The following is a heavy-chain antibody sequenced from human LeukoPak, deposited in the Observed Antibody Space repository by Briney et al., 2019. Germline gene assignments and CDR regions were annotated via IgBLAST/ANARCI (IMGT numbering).Heavy chain of an antibody. CDR3: ARPRGANYGSGSYYMAGDAFDI. Sequence: GGSLRLSCAASGFTFSSYAMHWVRQAPGKGLEWVAVISYDGSNKYYADSVKGRFTISRDNSKNTLYLQMNSLRAEDTAVYYCARPRGANYGSGSYYMAGDAFDIWGQGTMVTVSS. CDR1: GFTFSSYA. CDR2: ISYDGSNK. J-gene: IGHJ3*02. D-gene: IGHD3-10*01. V-gene: IGHV3-30-3*01.